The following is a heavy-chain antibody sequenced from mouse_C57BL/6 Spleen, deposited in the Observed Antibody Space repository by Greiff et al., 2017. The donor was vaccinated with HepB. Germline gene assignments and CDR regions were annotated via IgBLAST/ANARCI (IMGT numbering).Heavy chain of an antibody. D-gene: IGHD2-4*01. J-gene: IGHJ2*01. CDR1: GYTFTSYW. V-gene: IGHV1-72*01. CDR2: IGPNSGGT. Sequence: QVQLQQPGAELVQPGASVTLSCKASGYTFTSYWMHWVKQRPGRGLEWIGRIGPNSGGTKYNDKFKSKATLTVDKPSSTAYRQLSILTSEDSAVYYCARLRGYEYEYYFDYWGQGTTLTVSS. CDR3: ARLRGYEYEYYFDY.